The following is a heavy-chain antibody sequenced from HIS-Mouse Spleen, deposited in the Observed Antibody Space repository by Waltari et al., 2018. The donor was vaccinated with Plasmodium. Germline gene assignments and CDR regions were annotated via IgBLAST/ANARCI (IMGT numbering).Heavy chain of an antibody. CDR3: AKILSYSSSPEDY. J-gene: IGHJ4*02. Sequence: QVQLVESGGGVVQPGRSLRLSWAASGFTFSSYGMPWVRQSPGKGLEWVAVISYDGSNKYYADSVKGRFTISRDNSKNTLYLQMNSLRAEDTAVYYCAKILSYSSSPEDYWGQGTLVTVSS. CDR2: ISYDGSNK. V-gene: IGHV3-30*18. CDR1: GFTFSSYG. D-gene: IGHD6-6*01.